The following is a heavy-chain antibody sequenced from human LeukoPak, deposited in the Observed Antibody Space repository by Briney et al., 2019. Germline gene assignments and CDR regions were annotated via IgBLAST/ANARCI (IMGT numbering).Heavy chain of an antibody. D-gene: IGHD6-6*01. V-gene: IGHV4-61*02. CDR3: ARDSSSSLFFDY. J-gene: IGHJ4*02. CDR2: IYTSGST. CDR1: GGSISSGSYY. Sequence: SETLSLTCTVSGGSISSGSYYWSWIRQPAGKGLEWIGRIYTSGSTNHNPSLKSRVTISVDTSKNQFSLKLSSVTAADTAVYYCARDSSSSLFFDYWGQGTLVTVSS.